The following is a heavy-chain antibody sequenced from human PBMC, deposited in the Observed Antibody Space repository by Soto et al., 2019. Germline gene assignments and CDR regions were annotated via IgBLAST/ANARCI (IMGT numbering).Heavy chain of an antibody. J-gene: IGHJ5*02. V-gene: IGHV1-69*01. CDR2: IIPIFGTA. CDR3: ARDGSPGLVVASLTYNWFDP. CDR1: GGTFSSYA. D-gene: IGHD2-15*01. Sequence: QVQLVQSGAEVKKPGSSVKVSCKASGGTFSSYAISWVRQAPGQGLEWMGGIIPIFGTANYAQKFQGRVTITADESTSTAYMELSSLRSEDTAVYYCARDGSPGLVVASLTYNWFDPWGQGTLVTVSS.